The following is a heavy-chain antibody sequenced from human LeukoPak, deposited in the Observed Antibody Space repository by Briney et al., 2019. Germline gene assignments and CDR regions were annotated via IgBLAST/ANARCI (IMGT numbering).Heavy chain of an antibody. CDR3: AKEGVNILTGYYSRYYFDY. D-gene: IGHD3-9*01. J-gene: IGHJ4*02. V-gene: IGHV3-23*01. Sequence: PGESLRLSCAASGFTFSSYAMSWVRQAPGQGLEWVSAISGSGGSTYYADSVKGRFTISRDNSKNTLYLQMNSLRAEDTAVYYCAKEGVNILTGYYSRYYFDYWGQGTLVTVSS. CDR1: GFTFSSYA. CDR2: ISGSGGST.